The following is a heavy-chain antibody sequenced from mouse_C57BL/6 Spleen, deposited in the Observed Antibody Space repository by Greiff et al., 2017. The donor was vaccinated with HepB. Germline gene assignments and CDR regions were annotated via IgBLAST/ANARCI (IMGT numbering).Heavy chain of an antibody. D-gene: IGHD2-4*01. J-gene: IGHJ3*01. CDR2: IHPNSGST. CDR3: ARSYYDYRFAY. CDR1: GYTFTSYW. V-gene: IGHV1-64*01. Sequence: VQLQQPGAELVKPGASVKLSCKASGYTFTSYWMHWVTQRPGQGLEWIGMIHPNSGSTNYNEKFKSKATLTVDKSSSTAYMQLSSLTSEDSAVYYCARSYYDYRFAYWGQGTLVTVSA.